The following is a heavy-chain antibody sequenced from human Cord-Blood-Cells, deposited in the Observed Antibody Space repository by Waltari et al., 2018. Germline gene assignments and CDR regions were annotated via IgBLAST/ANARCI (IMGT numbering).Heavy chain of an antibody. CDR1: GYSISSGYY. Sequence: QVQLQESGPGLVKPSETLSLTCTVSGYSISSGYYWGWIRQPPGTGLEWIGSIYHSGSTYYNPSLKSRVTISVDTSKNQFSLKLSSVTAADTAVYYCARVRVGTMVRGVIPYFDYWGQGTLVTVSS. V-gene: IGHV4-38-2*02. CDR2: IYHSGST. CDR3: ARVRVGTMVRGVIPYFDY. D-gene: IGHD3-10*01. J-gene: IGHJ4*02.